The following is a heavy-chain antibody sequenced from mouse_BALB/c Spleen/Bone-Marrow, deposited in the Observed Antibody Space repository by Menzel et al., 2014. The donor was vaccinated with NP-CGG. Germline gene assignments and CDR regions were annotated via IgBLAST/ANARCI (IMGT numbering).Heavy chain of an antibody. V-gene: IGHV1-7*01. CDR1: GYTFTSYW. CDR3: ARGYYVMDY. Sequence: QVQLQQSGAELAKPGASVKMSCKASGYTFTSYWMHWVKQRPGQGLEWIGYINPSSGYTEFNQRFKDKATLTADRSSSTAYMQLSSLTSEDSAVYYCARGYYVMDYWGQGTSVTVSS. J-gene: IGHJ4*01. CDR2: INPSSGYT.